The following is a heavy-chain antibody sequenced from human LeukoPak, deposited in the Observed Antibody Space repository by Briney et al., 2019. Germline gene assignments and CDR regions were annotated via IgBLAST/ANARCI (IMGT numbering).Heavy chain of an antibody. D-gene: IGHD5-12*01. V-gene: IGHV4-34*01. J-gene: IGHJ5*02. CDR1: GGSFGGYY. CDR2: INHSGST. Sequence: PSETLSLTCAVYGGSFGGYYWSWIRQPPGKGLEWIGEINHSGSTNYNPSLKSRVTISVDTSKNQFSLKLSSVTAADTAVYYCARGPQGRDGYRRDNWFDPWGQGTLVTVSS. CDR3: ARGPQGRDGYRRDNWFDP.